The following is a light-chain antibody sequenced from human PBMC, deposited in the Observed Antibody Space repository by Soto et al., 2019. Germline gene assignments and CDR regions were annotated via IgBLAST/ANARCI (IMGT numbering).Light chain of an antibody. CDR3: LQYYGGRPHT. CDR1: QSLFYTADRTNY. V-gene: IGKV4-1*01. Sequence: DIVLTQSPDSLAVLLGEMATITCKPTQSLFYTADRTNYLAWDQDKPGQPPKMLISWASTRASVVPDRFSCGVSGTDFTLPISSLQAEDVAVYYCLQYYGGRPHTFRQVTKLEI. CDR2: WAS. J-gene: IGKJ2*01.